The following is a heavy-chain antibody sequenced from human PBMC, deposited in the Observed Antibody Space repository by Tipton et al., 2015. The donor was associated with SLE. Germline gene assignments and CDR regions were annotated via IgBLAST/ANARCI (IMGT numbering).Heavy chain of an antibody. Sequence: TLSLTCAVSGYSISSGYYWGWIRQPPGKGLEWIGSIYHSGSTYYNPSLKSRVTISVDTSKNQFSLKLSPVTAADTAVYYCARDDSTNFDYWGQGTLVTVSS. D-gene: IGHD6-13*01. J-gene: IGHJ4*02. CDR3: ARDDSTNFDY. CDR2: IYHSGST. V-gene: IGHV4-38-2*02. CDR1: GYSISSGYY.